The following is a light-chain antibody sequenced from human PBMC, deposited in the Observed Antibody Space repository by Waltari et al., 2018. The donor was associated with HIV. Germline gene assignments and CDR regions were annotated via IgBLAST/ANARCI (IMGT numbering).Light chain of an antibody. J-gene: IGLJ2*01. CDR2: TNN. CDR3: AAWDASLSVV. CDR1: SSNIGRNY. V-gene: IGLV1-47*01. Sequence: QSVLTQPPSASGTPGQRVTISCSGSSSNIGRNYVYWYQQLPGTAPKLLIYTNNQRPSGVPDRFSGCKSGTAASLAISGLRSEDEADYYCAAWDASLSVVFGGGTKLTVL.